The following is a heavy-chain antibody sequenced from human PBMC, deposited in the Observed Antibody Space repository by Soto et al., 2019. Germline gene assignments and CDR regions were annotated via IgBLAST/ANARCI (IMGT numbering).Heavy chain of an antibody. CDR2: IIPIFATP. CDR3: ARDLSAVKRFESFKYYRMAG. J-gene: IGHJ6*02. CDR1: GGTFSSNP. Sequence: QVQLMQSGAEVRKPGSSVTVSCKASGGTFSSNPISGVRQAPGQGLEWMGGIIPIFATPHYARRFLDRVTLTADRSTNTAYMELTGLTSEDTAIYYCARDLSAVKRFESFKYYRMAGWGQWTTVNVS. V-gene: IGHV1-69*06. D-gene: IGHD3-3*01.